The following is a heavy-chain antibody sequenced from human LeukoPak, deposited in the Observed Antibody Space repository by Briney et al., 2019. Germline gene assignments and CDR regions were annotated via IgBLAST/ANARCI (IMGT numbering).Heavy chain of an antibody. J-gene: IGHJ3*02. Sequence: PSETLSLTCAVYGGSLSGYYWSWIRQPPGKGLEWIGEINHSGSTNYNPSLKSRVTISVDTSKNQFSLKLSSVTAADTAVYYCARAPLRLDAFDIWGQGTMVTVSS. D-gene: IGHD2-21*02. V-gene: IGHV4-34*01. CDR1: GGSLSGYY. CDR2: INHSGST. CDR3: ARAPLRLDAFDI.